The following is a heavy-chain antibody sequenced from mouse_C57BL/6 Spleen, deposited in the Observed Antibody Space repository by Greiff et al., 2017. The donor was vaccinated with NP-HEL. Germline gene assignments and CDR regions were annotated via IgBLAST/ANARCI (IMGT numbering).Heavy chain of an antibody. V-gene: IGHV5-17*01. CDR3: ARPGYSNIRFDY. D-gene: IGHD2-5*01. J-gene: IGHJ2*01. CDR1: GFTFSDYG. Sequence: EVHLVESGGGLVKPGGSLKLSCAASGFTFSDYGMHWVRQAPEKGLEWVAYISSGSSTIYYADTVKGRFTISRDNAKNTLFLQMTSLRSEDTAMYYCARPGYSNIRFDYWGQGTTLTVSS. CDR2: ISSGSSTI.